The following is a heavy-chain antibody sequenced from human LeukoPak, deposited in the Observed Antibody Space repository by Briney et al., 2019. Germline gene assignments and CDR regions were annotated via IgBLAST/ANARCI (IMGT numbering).Heavy chain of an antibody. J-gene: IGHJ5*02. CDR2: IYTSGST. Sequence: PSETLSLTCTVSGGSISSYYWSWIRQPAGKGLEWIGRIYTSGSTNYNPSLKSRVTISVDTSKNQFSLKLSSVTAADTAVYYCARVALWFGELRWFDPWGQGTLVTVSS. D-gene: IGHD3-10*01. CDR1: GGSISSYY. V-gene: IGHV4-4*07. CDR3: ARVALWFGELRWFDP.